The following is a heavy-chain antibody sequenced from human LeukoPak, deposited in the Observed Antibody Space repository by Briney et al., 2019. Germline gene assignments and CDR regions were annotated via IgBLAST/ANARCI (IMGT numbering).Heavy chain of an antibody. Sequence: SVKVSCKASGGTFSSYAISWVRQAPGQGLEWMGGLIPIFGTANYAQKFQGRVTITADESTSTAYMELSSLRSEDTAVYYCARGYYYGSGREDGMDVWGKGTTVTVSS. CDR1: GGTFSSYA. CDR3: ARGYYYGSGREDGMDV. V-gene: IGHV1-69*13. CDR2: LIPIFGTA. D-gene: IGHD3-10*01. J-gene: IGHJ6*04.